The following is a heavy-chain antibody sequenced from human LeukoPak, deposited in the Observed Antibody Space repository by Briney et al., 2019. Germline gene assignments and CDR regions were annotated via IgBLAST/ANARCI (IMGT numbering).Heavy chain of an antibody. J-gene: IGHJ6*03. CDR1: GFTVSNNY. CDR2: IYSGGYT. Sequence: GGSLRLSCAASGFTVSNNYMSWVRQAPGKGLEWVSVIYSGGYTYYADSVKGRFTISRDNSKNTLYLQMNSLRVDDTAVYYCARSLRVRGVPDYMDVWGKGTTVTVYS. V-gene: IGHV3-66*01. D-gene: IGHD3-10*01. CDR3: ARSLRVRGVPDYMDV.